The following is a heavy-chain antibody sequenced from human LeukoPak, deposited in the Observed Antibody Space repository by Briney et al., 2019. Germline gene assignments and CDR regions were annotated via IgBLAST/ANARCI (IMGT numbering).Heavy chain of an antibody. V-gene: IGHV4-59*08. D-gene: IGHD3-16*01. J-gene: IGHJ5*01. CDR3: ARRKTRGGPIDS. CDR1: GDSIHSFY. CDR2: IYYSGST. Sequence: PSETLSLTCTVSGDSIHSFYWSWVRQPPGKGLEWIGYIYYSGSTNYNPSLKSRITISVDTSKNQFSLRLSSVTAADTAIYYRARRKTRGGPIDSWGQGTLVTVSS.